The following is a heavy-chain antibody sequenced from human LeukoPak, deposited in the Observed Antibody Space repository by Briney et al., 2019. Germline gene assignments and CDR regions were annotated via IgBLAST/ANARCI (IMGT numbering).Heavy chain of an antibody. Sequence: SETLSLTCAVYGGSFSGYYWSWIRQPPGKGLEWIGEINHSGSTNYNPSLKSRVTISVDTSKNQFSLKLSSVTAADTAVYYCARRGYYGSGTVINWGQGTLVTVSS. CDR3: ARRGYYGSGTVIN. CDR1: GGSFSGYY. V-gene: IGHV4-34*01. CDR2: INHSGST. J-gene: IGHJ4*02. D-gene: IGHD3-10*01.